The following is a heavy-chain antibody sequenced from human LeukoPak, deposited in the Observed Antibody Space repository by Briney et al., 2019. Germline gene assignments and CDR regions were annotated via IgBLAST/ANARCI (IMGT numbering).Heavy chain of an antibody. D-gene: IGHD3-9*01. CDR3: ARGYYDILTGSFDYFDY. J-gene: IGHJ4*02. CDR2: ISSSSSYI. V-gene: IGHV3-21*01. Sequence: PGGSLRLSCAASGFTFSSYSMNWVRQAPGKGLEWGSSISSSSSYIYYADSVKGRFTISIDNAKNSLYLQMNSLRAEDTAVYYCARGYYDILTGSFDYFDYWGQGTLVTVSS. CDR1: GFTFSSYS.